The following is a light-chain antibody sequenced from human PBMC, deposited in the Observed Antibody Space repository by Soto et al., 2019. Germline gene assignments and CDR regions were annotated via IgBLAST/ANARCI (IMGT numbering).Light chain of an antibody. CDR1: QSVSSN. Sequence: DIVMTQSPATLSVSPGERATLSCRASQSVSSNLAWYQQKPGQAPRLLIYGASTMATGIPARFSGSGSWTAVTLTISSLQAEDFAGYYCQQYNNWPPGTFGQGTKVEIK. CDR2: GAS. CDR3: QQYNNWPPGT. J-gene: IGKJ1*01. V-gene: IGKV3-15*01.